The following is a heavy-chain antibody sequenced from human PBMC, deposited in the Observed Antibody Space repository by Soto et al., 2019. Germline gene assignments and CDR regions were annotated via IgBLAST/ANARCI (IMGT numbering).Heavy chain of an antibody. CDR2: IKCSGRET. D-gene: IGHD2-21*02. CDR1: GYTFTNYY. J-gene: IGHJ4*02. Sequence: ASVKVSCKTSGYTFTNYYMHWVRQAPGQGLEWMGIIKCSGRETTYAQKFLGRVTMTRDTSTSTVYMELSSLRSEDTAVYYCARGGDVVLVTAPLDYWGQGTLVTVSS. V-gene: IGHV1-46*03. CDR3: ARGGDVVLVTAPLDY.